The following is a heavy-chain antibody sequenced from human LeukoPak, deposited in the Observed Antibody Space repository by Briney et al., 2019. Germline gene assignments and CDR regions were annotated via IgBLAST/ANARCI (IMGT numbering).Heavy chain of an antibody. D-gene: IGHD1-26*01. J-gene: IGHJ4*02. V-gene: IGHV1-2*02. CDR2: LNPKNGGT. Sequence: ASVKVSCKSSGYTFTGYYIHWVRQAPGQGLEWMGWLNPKNGGTNLARKFQARVTMTRDRSIDTIYMELSGLISDDTAVYYCARDRGTYMLSHFDYWGQGTLVTVSS. CDR1: GYTFTGYY. CDR3: ARDRGTYMLSHFDY.